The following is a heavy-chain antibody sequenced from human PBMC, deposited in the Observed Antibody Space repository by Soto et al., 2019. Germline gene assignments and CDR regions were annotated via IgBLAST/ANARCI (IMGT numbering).Heavy chain of an antibody. V-gene: IGHV5-10-1*01. J-gene: IGHJ6*02. CDR2: IDPSDSYT. Sequence: GESLKISCKGSGYRFTSYWISWVRQMPGKGLEWMGRIDPSDSYTNYSPSFQGHVTISADKSISTAYLQWSSLKASDTAMYYCAKHHRCSGGSCYAQMDVWGQGTTVTV. CDR1: GYRFTSYW. CDR3: AKHHRCSGGSCYAQMDV. D-gene: IGHD2-15*01.